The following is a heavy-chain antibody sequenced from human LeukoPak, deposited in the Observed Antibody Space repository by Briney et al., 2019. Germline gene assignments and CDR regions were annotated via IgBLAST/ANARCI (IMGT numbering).Heavy chain of an antibody. CDR3: ARDSSGVVGATSWFDP. CDR1: GYTFTGYY. J-gene: IGHJ5*02. V-gene: IGHV1-2*06. Sequence: GASVKVSCKASGYTFTGYYMHWVRQAPGQGLEWMGRINPNSGGTNYAQKFQGRVTMTRDTSISTAYMELSRLRSDDTAVYYRARDSSGVVGATSWFDPWGQGTLVTVTS. CDR2: INPNSGGT. D-gene: IGHD1-26*01.